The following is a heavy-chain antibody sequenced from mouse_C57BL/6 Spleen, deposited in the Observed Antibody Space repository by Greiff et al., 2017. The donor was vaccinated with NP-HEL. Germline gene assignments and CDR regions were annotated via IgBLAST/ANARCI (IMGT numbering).Heavy chain of an antibody. J-gene: IGHJ2*01. D-gene: IGHD2-4*01. Sequence: QVHVKQSGAELAKPGASVKLSCKASGYTFTSYWMHWVKQRPGQGLEWIGYINPSSGYTKYNQKFKDKATLTADKSSSTAYMQLSSLTYEDSAVYYCARGDYDYDVRVDYWGQGTTLTVSS. CDR1: GYTFTSYW. V-gene: IGHV1-7*01. CDR3: ARGDYDYDVRVDY. CDR2: INPSSGYT.